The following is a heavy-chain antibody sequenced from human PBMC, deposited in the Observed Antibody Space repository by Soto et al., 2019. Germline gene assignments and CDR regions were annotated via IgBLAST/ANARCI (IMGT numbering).Heavy chain of an antibody. V-gene: IGHV3-11*04. CDR1: GFTFSDYY. CDR3: ARGHYGSPPGYFDY. Sequence: GSLRLSCAASGFTFSDYYMSWIRQAPGKGLEWVSYISSSGSSIYYADSVKGRFTISRDNSKNTMYLQMNSLRAEDTAVYYYARGHYGSPPGYFDYWGQGTLVTVSS. D-gene: IGHD3-10*01. J-gene: IGHJ4*02. CDR2: ISSSGSSI.